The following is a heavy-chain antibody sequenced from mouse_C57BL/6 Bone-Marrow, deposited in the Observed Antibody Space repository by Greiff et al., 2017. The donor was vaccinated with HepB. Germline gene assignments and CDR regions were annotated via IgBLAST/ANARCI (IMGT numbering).Heavy chain of an antibody. CDR1: GFTFSSYG. CDR2: ISSGGSYT. J-gene: IGHJ2*01. D-gene: IGHD1-1*01. V-gene: IGHV5-6*01. CDR3: ASDYYGSSYFDY. Sequence: EVQVVESGGDLVKPGGSLKLSCAASGFTFSSYGMSWVRQTPDKRLEWVATISSGGSYTYYPDSVKGRFTISRDNAKNTLYLQMSSLKSEDTAMYYCASDYYGSSYFDYWGQGTTLTVSS.